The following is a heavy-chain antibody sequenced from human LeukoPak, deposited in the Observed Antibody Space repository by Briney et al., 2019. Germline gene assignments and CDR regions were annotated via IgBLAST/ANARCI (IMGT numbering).Heavy chain of an antibody. CDR2: INHSGST. CDR1: GGSFSGYY. V-gene: IGHV4-34*01. CDR3: ARVRDYYGSGSGWFDP. J-gene: IGHJ5*02. D-gene: IGHD3-10*01. Sequence: PSETLSLTCAVYGGSFSGYYWSWTRQPPGKGLEWIGEINHSGSTNYNPSLKSRVTISVDTSKNQFSLKLSSVTAADTAVYYCARVRDYYGSGSGWFDPWGQGTLVTVSS.